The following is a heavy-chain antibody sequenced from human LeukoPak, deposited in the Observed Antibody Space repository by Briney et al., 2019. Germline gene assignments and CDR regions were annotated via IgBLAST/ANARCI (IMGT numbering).Heavy chain of an antibody. CDR2: IRFYGSDE. CDR1: GFIFSSSG. D-gene: IGHD3-22*01. J-gene: IGHJ5*02. Sequence: GGSLRLSCVASGFIFSSSGMHWVRQAPGKALEWVAVIRFYGSDEEYADSVKGRFTISRDNSKSTLYLDMDSLRAEDTATYYCVQHRGIEGPMTWGQGTLVTVSS. V-gene: IGHV3-30*02. CDR3: VQHRGIEGPMT.